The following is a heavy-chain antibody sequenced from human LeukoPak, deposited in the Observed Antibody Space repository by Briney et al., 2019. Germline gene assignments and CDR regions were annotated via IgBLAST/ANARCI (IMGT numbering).Heavy chain of an antibody. CDR1: GLIVSNNY. CDR2: LYIGGNT. Sequence: GGSLRLSCAASGLIVSNNYMNWVRQAPGKGLEWVSALYIGGNTYYADSVRGRFTISRDNSKNTLYLQMNSLRAEDTAIYYCTTTAGYNYGQYWGQGTLVTVCS. J-gene: IGHJ4*02. CDR3: TTTAGYNYGQY. D-gene: IGHD5-18*01. V-gene: IGHV3-53*01.